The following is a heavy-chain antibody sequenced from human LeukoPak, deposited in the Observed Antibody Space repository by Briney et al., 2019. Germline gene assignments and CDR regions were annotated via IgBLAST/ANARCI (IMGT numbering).Heavy chain of an antibody. CDR2: ISSSGST. Sequence: PSETLSLTCSVSGGSITSSSSYWGWIRQPPGKGLEWIGSISSSGSTYYNPSLKSRVTISVDTSKNQFSLKLSSVTAADTAVYYCARRTWLANYFDYWGQGTLVTVSP. CDR1: GGSITSSSSY. J-gene: IGHJ4*02. CDR3: ARRTWLANYFDY. V-gene: IGHV4-39*01. D-gene: IGHD6-19*01.